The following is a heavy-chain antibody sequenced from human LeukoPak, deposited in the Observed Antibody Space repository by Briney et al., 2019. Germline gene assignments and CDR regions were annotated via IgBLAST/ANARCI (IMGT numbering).Heavy chain of an antibody. D-gene: IGHD3-10*01. V-gene: IGHV3-33*01. Sequence: GRSLRLSCLASGFTFSCYAIHWVRQAPGKGLEWVALIWSDGSNKYYADSVKGRITISRDNSKNTVYLQMNSLRAEDTAVYYCARELFSSGSCPDGWGQGTLVTVSS. J-gene: IGHJ4*02. CDR2: IWSDGSNK. CDR1: GFTFSCYA. CDR3: ARELFSSGSCPDG.